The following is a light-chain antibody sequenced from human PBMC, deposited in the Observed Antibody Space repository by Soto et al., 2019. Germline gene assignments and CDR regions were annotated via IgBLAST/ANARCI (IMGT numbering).Light chain of an antibody. Sequence: QSALTQPRSVSGSPGQSVTISCTGTSSDVGGYNYVSWYQQHPGRAPRLMIYEVSNRPSGVSNRFSGSKSGNTASLTISGLQAEDEADYYCSSYTTSSTYVFGPGTKLTVL. CDR3: SSYTTSSTYV. J-gene: IGLJ1*01. CDR2: EVS. CDR1: SSDVGGYNY. V-gene: IGLV2-14*01.